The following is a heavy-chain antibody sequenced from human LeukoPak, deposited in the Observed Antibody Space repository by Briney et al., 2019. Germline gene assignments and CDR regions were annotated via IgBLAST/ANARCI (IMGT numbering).Heavy chain of an antibody. CDR1: GFTFSGYW. CDR3: ARDRGFGQADV. J-gene: IGHJ6*04. Sequence: PGGSLRLSCEASGFTFSGYWMSWLRQAPGKGLEWVANIKQDGGEKNYVDSVKGRFTISRDNAKNSLYLQMNSLRGEDTAVYYCARDRGFGQADVWGKGTTVTVSS. CDR2: IKQDGGEK. V-gene: IGHV3-7*01. D-gene: IGHD3-10*01.